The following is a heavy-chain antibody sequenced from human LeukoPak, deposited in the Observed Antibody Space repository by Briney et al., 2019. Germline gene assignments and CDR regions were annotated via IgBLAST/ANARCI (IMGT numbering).Heavy chain of an antibody. Sequence: ASVKVSCKASGGTFSSYAISWVRQAPGQGLEWMGRIIPILGIANYAQKFQGRVTITADKSTSTAYMELSSLRSEDTAVYYCARDNGDYLKRNASDIWGQGTMVTVSS. V-gene: IGHV1-69*04. J-gene: IGHJ3*02. CDR3: ARDNGDYLKRNASDI. CDR1: GGTFSSYA. D-gene: IGHD4-17*01. CDR2: IIPILGIA.